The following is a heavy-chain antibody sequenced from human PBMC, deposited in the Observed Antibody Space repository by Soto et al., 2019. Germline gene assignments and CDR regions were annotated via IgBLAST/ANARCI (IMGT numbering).Heavy chain of an antibody. V-gene: IGHV1-2*02. J-gene: IGHJ4*02. Sequence: ASVKVSCKASGYTFTGYYMHWVRQAPGQGLEWMGWINPNSGGTNYAQKFQGRVTMTRDTSISTAYMELSRLRSDDTAVYYCARDPVVDTAMVTVGDYWGQGTLVTVSS. CDR3: ARDPVVDTAMVTVGDY. D-gene: IGHD5-18*01. CDR1: GYTFTGYY. CDR2: INPNSGGT.